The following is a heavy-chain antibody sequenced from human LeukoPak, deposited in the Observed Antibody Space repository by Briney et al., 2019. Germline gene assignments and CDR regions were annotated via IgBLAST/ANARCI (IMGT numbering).Heavy chain of an antibody. D-gene: IGHD7-27*01. Sequence: PGGSLRLSCAASGFTFSDYYMSWIRQAPGKGLEWVSYISSSGSTIYYADSVKGRFTISRDNAKNSLYLQMNSLRAEDTALYYCAKGIRQLGNYYYYMDVWGKGTTVTVSS. CDR2: ISSSGSTI. V-gene: IGHV3-11*01. CDR1: GFTFSDYY. CDR3: AKGIRQLGNYYYYMDV. J-gene: IGHJ6*03.